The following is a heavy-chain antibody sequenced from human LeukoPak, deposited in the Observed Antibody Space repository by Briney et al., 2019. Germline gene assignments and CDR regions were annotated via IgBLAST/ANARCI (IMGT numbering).Heavy chain of an antibody. Sequence: SQTLSLTCTVSGGSISSGYYWGWIRQPPGKGLEWIGSIYHSGSTYYNPSLKSRVTISVDTSKNQFSLKLSSVTAADTAVYYCARVGVWTMVRGVIDYWGQGTLVTVSS. D-gene: IGHD3-10*01. CDR1: GGSISSGYY. V-gene: IGHV4-38-2*02. CDR3: ARVGVWTMVRGVIDY. J-gene: IGHJ4*02. CDR2: IYHSGST.